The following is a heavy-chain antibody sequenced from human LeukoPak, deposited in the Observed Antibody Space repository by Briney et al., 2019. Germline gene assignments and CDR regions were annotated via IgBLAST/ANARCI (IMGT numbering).Heavy chain of an antibody. CDR3: ARDLEYYYDSSGYFDY. CDR2: MNPNSGNT. D-gene: IGHD3-22*01. Sequence: ASVKVSCKASGYTFTSYDINWVRQATGQGLEWMGWMNPNSGNTNYAQKLQGRVTMTTDTSTSTAYMELRSLRSDDTAVYYCARDLEYYYDSSGYFDYWGQGTLVTVSS. J-gene: IGHJ4*02. CDR1: GYTFTSYD. V-gene: IGHV1-18*01.